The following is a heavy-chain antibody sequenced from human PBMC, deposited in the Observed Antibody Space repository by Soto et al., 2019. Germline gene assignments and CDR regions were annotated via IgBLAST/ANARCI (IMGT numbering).Heavy chain of an antibody. CDR2: ISSSSSYI. CDR3: AREVSKYGGYDFAY. D-gene: IGHD5-12*01. CDR1: GFTFSSYS. Sequence: EVQLVESGGGLVKPGGSLRLSCAASGFTFSSYSMNWVRQAPGKGLEWVSSISSSSSYIYYADSVKGRFTISRDNAKNSLYLQMNSLRAEDTAVYYCAREVSKYGGYDFAYWGQGTMVTVSS. V-gene: IGHV3-21*01. J-gene: IGHJ4*02.